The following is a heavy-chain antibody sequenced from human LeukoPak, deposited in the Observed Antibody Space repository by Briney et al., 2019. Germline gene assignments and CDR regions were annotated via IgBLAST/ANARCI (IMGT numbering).Heavy chain of an antibody. CDR1: GYTFTGYY. CDR3: ARDLGAAAGIGFDY. CDR2: INPNRGGT. J-gene: IGHJ4*02. Sequence: GASVKVSCKASGYTFTGYYMHWVRQAPGQGLEWMGWINPNRGGTNYAQNFQGRVTMTRDTSISTVYMELSRLRSDDTAVYYCARDLGAAAGIGFDYWGQGTLVTVSS. D-gene: IGHD6-13*01. V-gene: IGHV1-2*02.